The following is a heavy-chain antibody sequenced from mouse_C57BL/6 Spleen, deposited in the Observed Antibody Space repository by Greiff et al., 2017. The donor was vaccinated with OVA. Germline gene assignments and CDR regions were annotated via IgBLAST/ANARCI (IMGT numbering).Heavy chain of an antibody. CDR3: ARGATMVTTGDWYFDV. CDR2: IDPEDGET. CDR1: GFNIKDYY. Sequence: VHVKQSGAELVKPGASVKLSCTASGFNIKDYYMHWVKQRTEQGLEWIGRIDPEDGETKYAPKFQGKATITADTSSNTAYLQLSSLTSEDTAVYYCARGATMVTTGDWYFDVWGTGTTVTVSS. D-gene: IGHD2-2*01. J-gene: IGHJ1*03. V-gene: IGHV14-2*01.